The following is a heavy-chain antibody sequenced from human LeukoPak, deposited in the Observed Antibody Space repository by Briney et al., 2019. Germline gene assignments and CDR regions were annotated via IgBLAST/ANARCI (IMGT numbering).Heavy chain of an antibody. D-gene: IGHD1-1*01. V-gene: IGHV3-7*01. J-gene: IGHJ4*02. CDR2: IKEDGGGK. Sequence: GGSLRLSCAASGFTFSTYWMSWVRQAPGKGPEWVANIKEDGGGKYYVDSVKGRFTVSRDNAKNSLYLEMNSLRAEDTAVYYCARDVASVHEYWGQGTLVTVSS. CDR3: ARDVASVHEY. CDR1: GFTFSTYW.